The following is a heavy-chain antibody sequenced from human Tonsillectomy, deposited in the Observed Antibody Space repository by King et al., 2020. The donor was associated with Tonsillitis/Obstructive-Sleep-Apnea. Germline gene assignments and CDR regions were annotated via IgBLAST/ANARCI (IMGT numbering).Heavy chain of an antibody. CDR1: GFTFSSYS. V-gene: IGHV3-21*01. CDR3: AGGGYFGYYFYL. CDR2: ISSSSNYI. Sequence: VQLVESGGGLAKPGGSLRLSCAASGFTFSSYSMNWVRQAPGKGLEWVSSISSSSNYIYYADSVKGRFTISRDNAKNSLYLQMNSLRAEDTAVYYCAGGGYFGYYFYLRGQGTL. D-gene: IGHD3-9*01. J-gene: IGHJ4*03.